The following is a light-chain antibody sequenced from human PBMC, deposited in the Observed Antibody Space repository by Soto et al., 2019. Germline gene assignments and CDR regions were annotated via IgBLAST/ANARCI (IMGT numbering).Light chain of an antibody. J-gene: IGLJ2*01. CDR1: SSDVGGYNY. CDR2: EVS. V-gene: IGLV2-8*01. CDR3: CYCACNRNLGV. Sequence: QSALTQPASASGSPGQSVTISCTGTSSDVGGYNYVSWYQQHPGRAPKLMIYEVSKRPSGVSDRFSGSKSGNTASLTVSGLQPEEDDDESGCYCACNRNLGVFGGGTKLTVL.